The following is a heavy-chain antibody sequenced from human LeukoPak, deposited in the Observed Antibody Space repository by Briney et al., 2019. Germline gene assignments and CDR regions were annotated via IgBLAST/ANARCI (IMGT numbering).Heavy chain of an antibody. CDR1: GFTFSSYW. D-gene: IGHD5-12*01. CDR3: ARARGGYDLDY. CDR2: IKQVGSEK. V-gene: IGHV3-7*01. Sequence: GGSLRLSCAASGFTFSSYWMSWVRQAPGKGLEWAANIKQVGSEKYYVDSVKGRFTISRDNAKNSLYLHMNSLRAEDTAVYYCARARGGYDLDYWGQGTLVTVSS. J-gene: IGHJ4*02.